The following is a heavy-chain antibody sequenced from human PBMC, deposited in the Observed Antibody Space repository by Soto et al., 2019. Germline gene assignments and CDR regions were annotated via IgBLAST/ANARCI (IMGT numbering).Heavy chain of an antibody. Sequence: SETLSLTCTVSGDSSSSVIHYWGGIRQPPGKGLEWIGSMFYTGTSYYNPSLKSRVTMSLDTSRNEFSLKLSSVTAADTAVYYCARHINWNYQIDPWGQGSLVTVSS. CDR2: MFYTGTS. V-gene: IGHV4-39*01. CDR3: ARHINWNYQIDP. J-gene: IGHJ5*02. D-gene: IGHD1-7*01. CDR1: GDSSSSVIHY.